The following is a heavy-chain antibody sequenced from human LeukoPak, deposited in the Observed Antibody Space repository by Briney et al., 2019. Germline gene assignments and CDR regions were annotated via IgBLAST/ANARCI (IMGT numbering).Heavy chain of an antibody. CDR3: ARHLGSGYSPLDY. CDR2: IYHSGST. D-gene: IGHD3-22*01. CDR1: GGSISSGGYY. Sequence: SETLSLTCTVSGGSISSGGYYWSWLRQPPGKGLEWIGYIYHSGSTYYNPSLKSRVTISVDRSKNQFSLKLSSVTAADTAVYYCARHLGSGYSPLDYWGQGTLVTVSS. J-gene: IGHJ4*02. V-gene: IGHV4-30-2*01.